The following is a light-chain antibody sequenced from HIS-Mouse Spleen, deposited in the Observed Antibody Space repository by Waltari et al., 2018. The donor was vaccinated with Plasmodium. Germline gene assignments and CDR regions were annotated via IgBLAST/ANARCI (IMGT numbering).Light chain of an antibody. V-gene: IGKV3-15*01. CDR1: QSVCSI. J-gene: IGKJ3*01. CDR3: QQYINWSFT. Sequence: EIVMTQSPATLSVSAGERATLSCRASQSVCSILAWYQQKPGQAPRLLIYGASTSAPGIPARFSGSGSGTEFTLTISSLQSEECAVYYCQQYINWSFTFGPGTKVDIK. CDR2: GAS.